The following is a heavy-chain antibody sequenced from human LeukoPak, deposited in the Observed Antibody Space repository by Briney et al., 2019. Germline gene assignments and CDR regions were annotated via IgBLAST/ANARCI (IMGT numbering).Heavy chain of an antibody. CDR2: MNPNAVNT. J-gene: IGHJ5*02. CDR1: GYTFTGYD. CDR3: ARGSASESHRTS. Sequence: GASVKVSCKASGYTFTGYDINWVRRAIGQGLEWMGWMNPNAVNTGYAQKFQGRVTMNRNTSIGTDYMELSTLRYEDTAVYSCARGSASESHRTSWGQGTLVTVSS. V-gene: IGHV1-8*01. D-gene: IGHD3-10*01.